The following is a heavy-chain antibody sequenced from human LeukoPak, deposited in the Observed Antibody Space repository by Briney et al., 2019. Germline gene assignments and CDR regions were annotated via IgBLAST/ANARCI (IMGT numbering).Heavy chain of an antibody. Sequence: GASVKVSCKASVYTFTSYDINWVRQATGQGLEWMGWMNPKSGNTGYAQKFQGRVTMTRNTSVSTAYMELSSLRSEDTAVYYCARGGRYSSGWYLNYWGQGTLVTVSS. CDR3: ARGGRYSSGWYLNY. J-gene: IGHJ4*02. CDR1: VYTFTSYD. V-gene: IGHV1-8*01. D-gene: IGHD6-19*01. CDR2: MNPKSGNT.